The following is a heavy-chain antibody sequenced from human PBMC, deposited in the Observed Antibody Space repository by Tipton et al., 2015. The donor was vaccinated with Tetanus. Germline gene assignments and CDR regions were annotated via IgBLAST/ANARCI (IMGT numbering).Heavy chain of an antibody. D-gene: IGHD6-19*01. CDR2: ISHDGGNQ. CDR3: AKDRGSSGWYNYFDP. J-gene: IGHJ5*02. V-gene: IGHV3-30*18. CDR1: GFTLSSNG. Sequence: QVQLVQSGGGVVQPGRSLRLSCAASGFTLSSNGMHWVRQAPGKGPEWVAMISHDGGNQHYVDSVKDRFTISRDNSRNILYLQMNSLRPEDTAVYYCAKDRGSSGWYNYFDPWGQGAPVTVSS.